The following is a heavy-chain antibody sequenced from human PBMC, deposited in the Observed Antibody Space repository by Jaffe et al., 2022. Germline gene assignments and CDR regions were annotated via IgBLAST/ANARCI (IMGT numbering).Heavy chain of an antibody. Sequence: EVQLVESGGGLVQPGGSLRLSCAASGFTVSSNYMSWVRQAPGKGLEWVSVIYSGGSTYYADSVKGRFTISRHNSKNTLYLQMNSLRAEDTAVYYCASGYSYGFPFYFDYWGQGTLVTVSS. CDR2: IYSGGST. J-gene: IGHJ4*02. D-gene: IGHD5-18*01. CDR3: ASGYSYGFPFYFDY. CDR1: GFTVSSNY. V-gene: IGHV3-53*04.